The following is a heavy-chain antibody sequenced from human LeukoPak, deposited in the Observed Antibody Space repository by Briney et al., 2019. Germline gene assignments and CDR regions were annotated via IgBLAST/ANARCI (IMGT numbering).Heavy chain of an antibody. V-gene: IGHV3-7*01. Sequence: PGGSLRLSCAASEFTFSSYWMSWVRQAPGKGLEWVANIKQDGSEKYYVDSVKGRFTISRDNAKNSLYLQMNSLRAEDTAVYYCARDRYCTNGVCYTGYFDYWGQGTLVTVSS. CDR3: ARDRYCTNGVCYTGYFDY. D-gene: IGHD2-8*01. J-gene: IGHJ4*02. CDR1: EFTFSSYW. CDR2: IKQDGSEK.